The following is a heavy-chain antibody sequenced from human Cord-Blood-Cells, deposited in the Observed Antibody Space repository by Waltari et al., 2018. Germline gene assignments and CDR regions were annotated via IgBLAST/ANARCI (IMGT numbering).Heavy chain of an antibody. CDR3: ARQYSSSSRYFDY. CDR2: IYYSGST. CDR1: GGSISTSSYY. V-gene: IGHV4-39*01. D-gene: IGHD6-6*01. Sequence: QLQLQEPGPGLVKPSETLSLPCPVSGGSISTSSYYWGWFREPPGKGLEWIGSIYYSGSTYYNPSLKSRVTISVDTSKNQFSLKLSSVTAADTAVYYCARQYSSSSRYFDYWGQGTRVTVSS. J-gene: IGHJ4*02.